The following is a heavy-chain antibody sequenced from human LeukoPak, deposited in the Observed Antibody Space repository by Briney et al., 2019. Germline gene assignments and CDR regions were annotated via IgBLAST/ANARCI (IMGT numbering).Heavy chain of an antibody. Sequence: SESLSLTCSVSGGSIESYYWRWIRQPPGKGLEFIGYIAASGTTKHNPSLKSRVTLSMDTSKNQFSLKLRSVTAADTAAYFCARFPYFEGFDYWGQGTQVIVSS. V-gene: IGHV4-4*08. CDR2: IAASGTT. CDR1: GGSIESYY. J-gene: IGHJ4*02. CDR3: ARFPYFEGFDY. D-gene: IGHD3-9*01.